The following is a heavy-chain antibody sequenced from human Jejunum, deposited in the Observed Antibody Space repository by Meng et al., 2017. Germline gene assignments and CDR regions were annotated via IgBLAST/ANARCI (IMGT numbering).Heavy chain of an antibody. CDR3: ARGVDNILTGSYSHYYGVDV. J-gene: IGHJ6*01. CDR2: NHPNSGGT. D-gene: IGHD3-9*01. V-gene: IGHV1-2*06. CDR1: GYTYTSYY. Sequence: ASVQVSCKASGYTYTSYYMHWLRQAPGQGLEWMGRNHPNSGGTNYAQKLQGRVTMTMDTSISTASMEVSRLTADDTAVYYCARGVDNILTGSYSHYYGVDVWGRGSTGTV.